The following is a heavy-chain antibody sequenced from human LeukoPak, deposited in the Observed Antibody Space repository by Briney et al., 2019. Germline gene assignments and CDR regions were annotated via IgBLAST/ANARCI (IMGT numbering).Heavy chain of an antibody. CDR2: INSDGSST. D-gene: IGHD6-19*01. J-gene: IGHJ4*02. V-gene: IGHV3-74*01. CDR1: GFTFSSYW. CDR3: ARDPGYSSGWYYFDY. Sequence: TGGSLRLSCAASGFTFSSYWMHWVRQAPGKGLVWVSRINSDGSSTSYADSVKGRFTISRDNAKNTLYLQMNSLRAEDTAVYYCARDPGYSSGWYYFDYWGQGTLVTVSS.